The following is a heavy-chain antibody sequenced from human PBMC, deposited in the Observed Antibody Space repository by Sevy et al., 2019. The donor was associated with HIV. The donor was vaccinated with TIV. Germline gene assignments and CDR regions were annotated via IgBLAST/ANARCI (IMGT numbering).Heavy chain of an antibody. Sequence: ASLKVSCKASGYTFTSYDINWVRQATGQGLEWMGWMNPNSGNTGYAQKFQGRVTMTRNTSISTAYMELSSLRSEDTAVYYCARSDWSSGWYYYYYYYGMDVWGQGTTVTVSS. CDR3: ARSDWSSGWYYYYYYYGMDV. V-gene: IGHV1-8*01. CDR2: MNPNSGNT. J-gene: IGHJ6*02. CDR1: GYTFTSYD. D-gene: IGHD6-19*01.